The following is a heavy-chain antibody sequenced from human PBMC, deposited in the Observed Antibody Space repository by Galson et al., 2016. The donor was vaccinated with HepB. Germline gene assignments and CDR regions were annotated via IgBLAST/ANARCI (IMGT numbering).Heavy chain of an antibody. V-gene: IGHV3-23*01. D-gene: IGHD1-1*01. CDR2: IDGEGHTT. Sequence: SLRLSCAVSGPGFKAYGMSWVRQAPGKGLHWVSDIDGEGHTTHHADSVKGRFTMSRDNSKDTVYLEMKSVRVEDTAIYYCAIGATGATWSNWGQGTLVTVSS. J-gene: IGHJ4*02. CDR1: GPGFKAYG. CDR3: AIGATGATWSN.